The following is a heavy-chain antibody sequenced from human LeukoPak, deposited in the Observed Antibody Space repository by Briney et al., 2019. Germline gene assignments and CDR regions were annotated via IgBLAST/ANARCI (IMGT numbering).Heavy chain of an antibody. CDR3: ARDPGYDSSGYLAWYFDL. V-gene: IGHV4-31*11. CDR2: IYYSGST. D-gene: IGHD3-22*01. CDR1: GGSISSGGYS. J-gene: IGHJ2*01. Sequence: PSETLSLTCAVSGGSISSGGYSWSWIRQPPGKGLEWIGYIYYSGSTYYNPSLKSRVTISVDTSKNQFSLKLSSVTAADTAVYYCARDPGYDSSGYLAWYFDLWGRGTLVTVSS.